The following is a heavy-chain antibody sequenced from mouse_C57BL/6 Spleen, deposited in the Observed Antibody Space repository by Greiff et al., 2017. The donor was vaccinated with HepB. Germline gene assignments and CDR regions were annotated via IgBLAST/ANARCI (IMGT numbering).Heavy chain of an antibody. J-gene: IGHJ2*01. Sequence: QVQLKESGAELVKPGASVKISCKASGYAFSSYWMNWVKQRPGKGLEWIGQIYPGDGDTNYNGKFKGKATLTADKSSSTAYMQLSSLTSEDSALYFCARFGYSNYFDYWGQVTTLTVSS. V-gene: IGHV1-80*01. CDR2: IYPGDGDT. CDR3: ARFGYSNYFDY. D-gene: IGHD2-5*01. CDR1: GYAFSSYW.